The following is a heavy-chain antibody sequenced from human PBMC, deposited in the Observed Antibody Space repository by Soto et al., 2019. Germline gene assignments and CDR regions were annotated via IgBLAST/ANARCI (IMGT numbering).Heavy chain of an antibody. J-gene: IGHJ4*02. CDR1: GFTFGGSA. CDR2: IRSKTNSYAT. CDR3: TRQTDAVQWLVVPTDYNFDY. D-gene: IGHD6-19*01. V-gene: IGHV3-73*02. Sequence: EGQLVESGGGLVQPGGSLKLSCAASGFTFGGSAMHWGRQASGKGLEWVGHIRSKTNSYATAYAESVKGRFTISRDDSMNTAYLQMNSLKTEDTAVYFCTRQTDAVQWLVVPTDYNFDYWGQGTLVTVSS.